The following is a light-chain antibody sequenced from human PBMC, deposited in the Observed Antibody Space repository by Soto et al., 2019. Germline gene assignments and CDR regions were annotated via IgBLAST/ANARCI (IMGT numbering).Light chain of an antibody. V-gene: IGLV1-51*01. CDR2: DNN. Sequence: QSGLTQPPSVSAAPGQKVTISCSGGSSNIGNNYVSWYQQVAGTAPKLLIFDNNKRPSGIPDRFSGSKSGTSATLGIAGLQTGDAADYYCATWDSSLSAWLFGGGTKLTVL. CDR3: ATWDSSLSAWL. CDR1: SSNIGNNY. J-gene: IGLJ3*02.